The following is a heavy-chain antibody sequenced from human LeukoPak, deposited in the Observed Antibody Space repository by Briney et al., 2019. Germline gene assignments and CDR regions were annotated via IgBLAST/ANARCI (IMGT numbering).Heavy chain of an antibody. V-gene: IGHV4-31*03. CDR1: GGSLSSGGYY. CDR2: IYYSGST. J-gene: IGHJ5*02. Sequence: SETLSLTCSVSGGSLSSGGYYWSWLRQHPGTGLEWIGYIYYSGSTYYNPSLKSRVTISVDTSKNQFSLKLSSVTAADTAVYSCARAAVNWFDPWGQGTLVTVSS. CDR3: ARAAVNWFDP.